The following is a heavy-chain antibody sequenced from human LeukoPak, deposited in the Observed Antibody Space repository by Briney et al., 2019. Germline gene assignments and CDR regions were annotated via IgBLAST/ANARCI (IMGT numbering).Heavy chain of an antibody. CDR1: GGSISSYY. V-gene: IGHV4-59*08. Sequence: KTSETLSLTCTVSGGSISSYYWSWIRQPPGKGLEWIGYIYYSGSTNYNPSLKSRITISVDTSKNQLSLKLSSVTAADTAVYYCARLIKYSNYYFDYWGQGTLVTVSS. CDR3: ARLIKYSNYYFDY. J-gene: IGHJ4*02. CDR2: IYYSGST. D-gene: IGHD4-11*01.